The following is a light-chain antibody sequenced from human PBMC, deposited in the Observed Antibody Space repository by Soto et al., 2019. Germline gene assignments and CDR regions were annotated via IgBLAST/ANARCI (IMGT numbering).Light chain of an antibody. CDR2: EVT. CDR3: SSYGGTNSFV. Sequence: QSALTQPPSASGSPGQSVTISCTGTIDDVGAYHYVSWYRQFPGEAPQLIIYEVTKRPSGVPDRFSGSKSGNTASLTVSGLQADDEADYYCSSYGGTNSFVFGTGTKLTVL. CDR1: IDDVGAYHY. V-gene: IGLV2-8*01. J-gene: IGLJ1*01.